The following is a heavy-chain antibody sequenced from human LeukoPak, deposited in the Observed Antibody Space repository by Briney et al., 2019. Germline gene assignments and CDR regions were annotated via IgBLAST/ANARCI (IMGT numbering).Heavy chain of an antibody. V-gene: IGHV3-30-3*01. Sequence: GGSLRLSCAASGFTFSSYAMHWVRQAPGKGLEWVAVISYDGSNKYYADSVKGRFTISRDNSKNTLYLQMNSLRAEDTAVYYCARDIPSFCSSTSCYPSGDWGQGTLVTVSS. CDR2: ISYDGSNK. CDR3: ARDIPSFCSSTSCYPSGD. D-gene: IGHD2-2*01. J-gene: IGHJ4*02. CDR1: GFTFSSYA.